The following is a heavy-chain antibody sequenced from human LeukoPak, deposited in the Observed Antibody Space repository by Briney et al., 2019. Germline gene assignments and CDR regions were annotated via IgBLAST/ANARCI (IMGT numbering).Heavy chain of an antibody. V-gene: IGHV3-11*06. D-gene: IGHD3-9*01. CDR2: ISTSSSSK. CDR3: ARWDDLFLIDF. Sequence: GGSLRLSCAASGFPFSDYYMSWVRQAPGKGLEWVSSISTSSSSKYYADSVKGRFTVSRDNAKNSLDLQMNSLRAEDTAVYYCARWDDLFLIDFWGQGTLVTVSS. CDR1: GFPFSDYY. J-gene: IGHJ4*02.